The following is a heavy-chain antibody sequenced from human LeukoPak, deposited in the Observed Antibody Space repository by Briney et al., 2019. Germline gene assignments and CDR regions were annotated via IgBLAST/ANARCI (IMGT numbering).Heavy chain of an antibody. D-gene: IGHD1-1*01. CDR1: GYTLSSYS. J-gene: IGHJ6*03. Sequence: GGSLRLSCAASGYTLSSYSMNWVRQAPGKGLEWFSSISSSSSYTYYADSVKGRFTISRDNAKNSLYLQMNTLRAEDTAVYYCARGLDNYYYMDISGKRATGTTSS. V-gene: IGHV3-21*01. CDR3: ARGLDNYYYMDI. CDR2: ISSSSSYT.